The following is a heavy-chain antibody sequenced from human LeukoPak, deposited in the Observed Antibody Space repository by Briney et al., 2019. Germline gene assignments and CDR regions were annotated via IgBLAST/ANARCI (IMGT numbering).Heavy chain of an antibody. CDR1: GGTFSSYA. Sequence: GASVKVSCKASGGTFSSYAISWVRQAPGQGLEWMGGIIPIFGTANYAQKFQGRVTITADESTSTAYMELSSLRSDDTAVYYCARDRSQLWLRGGIDYWGQGTLVTVSS. CDR2: IIPIFGTA. D-gene: IGHD5-18*01. CDR3: ARDRSQLWLRGGIDY. J-gene: IGHJ4*02. V-gene: IGHV1-69*13.